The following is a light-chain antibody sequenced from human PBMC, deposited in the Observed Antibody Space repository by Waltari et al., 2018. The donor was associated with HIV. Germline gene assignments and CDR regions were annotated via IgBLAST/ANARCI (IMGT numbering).Light chain of an antibody. CDR2: AAS. V-gene: IGKV1-39*01. CDR3: QQNDGSPRT. CDR1: QNISSY. Sequence: DIPMTQSPSSLSASLGDSVTIPRRTHQNISSYLHWFQQKSDKAPKLLIYAASILQSGVPERFSGSGSGTDFTLTISKLEPEDFATYYCQQNDGSPRTFGQGTKVDI. J-gene: IGKJ3*01.